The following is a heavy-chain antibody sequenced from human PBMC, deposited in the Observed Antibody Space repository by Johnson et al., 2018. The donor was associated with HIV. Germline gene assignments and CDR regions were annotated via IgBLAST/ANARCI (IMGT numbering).Heavy chain of an antibody. V-gene: IGHV3-20*04. CDR2: INWNGGST. CDR3: ARATWSDDAFDI. CDR1: GITVSSNY. Sequence: MLLVESGGDLVQPGGSLRLSCAASGITVSSNYMTWVRQAPGKGLEWVSGINWNGGSTGYADSVKGRFTISRDNARNSLYLQMNSLRAEDTALYYCARATWSDDAFDIWGQGTMVTVSS. J-gene: IGHJ3*02. D-gene: IGHD2-8*01.